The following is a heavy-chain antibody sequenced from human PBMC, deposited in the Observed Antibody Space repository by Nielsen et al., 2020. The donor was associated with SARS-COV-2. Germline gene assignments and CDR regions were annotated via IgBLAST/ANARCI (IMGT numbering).Heavy chain of an antibody. J-gene: IGHJ3*02. CDR2: FDPEDGET. CDR3: ARPKSGSYFDAFDI. D-gene: IGHD1-26*01. Sequence: ASVKVSCKVSGYTLTELSMHWVRQAPGKGLEWMGGFDPEDGETIYAQKFQGRVTMTEDTSTDTAYMELSSLRSEDTAVYYCARPKSGSYFDAFDIWGQGTMVTVSS. CDR1: GYTLTELS. V-gene: IGHV1-24*01.